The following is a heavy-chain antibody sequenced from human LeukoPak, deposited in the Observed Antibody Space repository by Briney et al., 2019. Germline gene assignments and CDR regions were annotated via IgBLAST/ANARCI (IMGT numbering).Heavy chain of an antibody. D-gene: IGHD2-2*01. J-gene: IGHJ4*02. V-gene: IGHV3-21*01. CDR2: ISSSSSYI. CDR1: GFTFSSYS. CDR3: AVPGVPAANL. Sequence: GGSLRLSCAASGFTFSSYSMNWVRQAPGKGLEWVSSISSSSSYIYYADSVKGRFTISRDNAKNSLYLQMNRLRAEDTAVYYWAVPGVPAANLRGQGTLVTVSS.